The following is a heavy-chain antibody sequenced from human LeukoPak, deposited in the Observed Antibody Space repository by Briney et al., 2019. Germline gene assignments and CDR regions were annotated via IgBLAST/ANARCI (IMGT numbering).Heavy chain of an antibody. V-gene: IGHV3-30*02. CDR1: GFTFRSYG. D-gene: IGHD1-26*01. CDR2: IRYDGSNK. J-gene: IGHJ4*02. Sequence: GGSLRLSCAASGFTFRSYGMHWVRQAPGKGLEWVAFIRYDGSNKYYADSVKGRFTISRDNSKNTLYLQMNSLRAEDTAVYYCAKPILSGSYATFDYWGQGTLVTVSS. CDR3: AKPILSGSYATFDY.